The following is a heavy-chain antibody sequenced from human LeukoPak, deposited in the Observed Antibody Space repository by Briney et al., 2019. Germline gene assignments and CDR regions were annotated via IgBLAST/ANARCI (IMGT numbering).Heavy chain of an antibody. Sequence: KSSETLSLTCTVSGNSISSYYWSWIRQPAGKGLEWIGRIYTSGSTNYNPSLKSRVTMSVDTSKNQFSLKLSSVTAADTAVYYCARADCSSTSCYTDYWGQGTLVTVSS. V-gene: IGHV4-4*07. J-gene: IGHJ4*02. CDR1: GNSISSYY. CDR3: ARADCSSTSCYTDY. CDR2: IYTSGST. D-gene: IGHD2-2*02.